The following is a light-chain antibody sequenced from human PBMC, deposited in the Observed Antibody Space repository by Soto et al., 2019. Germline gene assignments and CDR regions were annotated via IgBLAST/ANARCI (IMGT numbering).Light chain of an antibody. J-gene: IGLJ1*01. V-gene: IGLV2-14*03. CDR3: ISYTRSSTYV. CDR1: SSDVGGYNY. Sequence: QSALTQPASVSGSPGQSITISCTGTSSDVGGYNYVSWYQHHPGKAPKLMIYDVSDRPSGISNRFSGSKSGNTASLTISGLQAEDEADYYCISYTRSSTYVFGTGTKVTVL. CDR2: DVS.